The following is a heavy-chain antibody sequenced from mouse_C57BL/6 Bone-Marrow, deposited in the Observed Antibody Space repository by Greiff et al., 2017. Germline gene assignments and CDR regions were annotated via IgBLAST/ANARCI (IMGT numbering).Heavy chain of an antibody. CDR1: GYTFTSYW. D-gene: IGHD2-1*01. CDR2: IDPNSGGT. Sequence: QVQLKQPGAELVKPGASVKLSCKASGYTFTSYWMHWVKQRPGRGLEWIGRIDPNSGGTKYNEKFKSKATLTVDKPSSPSYIQLSSLTSEDSAVYYCAHGTYFYWYFAVWGTGTTVTVSS. J-gene: IGHJ1*03. V-gene: IGHV1-72*01. CDR3: AHGTYFYWYFAV.